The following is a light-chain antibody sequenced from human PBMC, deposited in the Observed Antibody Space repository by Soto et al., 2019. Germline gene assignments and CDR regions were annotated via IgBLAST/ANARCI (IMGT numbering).Light chain of an antibody. J-gene: IGLJ2*01. Sequence: QSVLTQPASVSGSPGQSVTISCTGTSSDIGAYDYVSWYQQHPGKAPKLMIYDVTNRPSGSSNRFSGSKSGNTASLTISGLQAEDEADYYCSSYAGMRTLVFGGGTKLTVL. CDR1: SSDIGAYDY. CDR2: DVT. V-gene: IGLV2-14*03. CDR3: SSYAGMRTLV.